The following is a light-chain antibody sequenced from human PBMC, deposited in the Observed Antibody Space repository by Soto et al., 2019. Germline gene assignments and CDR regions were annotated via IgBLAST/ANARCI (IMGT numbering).Light chain of an antibody. CDR1: QSVGSN. Sequence: EIVMTQSPATLSVSPGERATLSCRASQSVGSNLAWYQQTPGQAPRLLIYDASTRATGIPARFSGSGSGTEFTLPISRLQSEDPAIYYCQQHNNWPWTFGQGTTVEIK. J-gene: IGKJ1*01. CDR3: QQHNNWPWT. V-gene: IGKV3-15*01. CDR2: DAS.